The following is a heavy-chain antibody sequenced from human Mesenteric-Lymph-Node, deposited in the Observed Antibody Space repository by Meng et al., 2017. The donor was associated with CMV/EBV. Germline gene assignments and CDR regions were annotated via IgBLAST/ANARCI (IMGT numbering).Heavy chain of an antibody. CDR3: GRGRYDYGDSYYYYYYGMDV. V-gene: IGHV4-4*07. CDR1: GGSISSYY. J-gene: IGHJ6*02. D-gene: IGHD4-17*01. CDR2: IYTSGST. Sequence: GSLRLSCTVSGGSISSYYWSWIRQPAGKGLEWIGRIYTSGSTNYNPSLKSRVTMSVDTSKNQFSLKLSSVTAADTAVYYCGRGRYDYGDSYYYYYYGMDVWGQGTTVTVSS.